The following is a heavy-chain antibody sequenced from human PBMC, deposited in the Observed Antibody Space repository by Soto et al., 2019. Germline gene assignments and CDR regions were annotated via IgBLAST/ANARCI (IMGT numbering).Heavy chain of an antibody. V-gene: IGHV3-15*01. Sequence: RRLSCAASGFTFSNAWMSWVRQAPGKGLEWVGRIKSKTDGGTTDYAAPMKGRFTISRDDSKNTLYLQMNSLKTEDTAVYYCTTPGSAYYYYYYGMDVWGQGTTVTVSS. CDR2: IKSKTDGGTT. D-gene: IGHD6-19*01. CDR1: GFTFSNAW. CDR3: TTPGSAYYYYYYGMDV. J-gene: IGHJ6*02.